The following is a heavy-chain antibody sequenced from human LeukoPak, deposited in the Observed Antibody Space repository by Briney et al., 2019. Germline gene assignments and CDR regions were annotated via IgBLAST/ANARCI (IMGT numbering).Heavy chain of an antibody. CDR3: ARAPREPKQWLVRLGWYFDY. V-gene: IGHV3-30-3*01. J-gene: IGHJ4*02. D-gene: IGHD6-19*01. CDR2: ISYDGSNK. CDR1: GFTFSSYA. Sequence: PGGSLRLSCAASGFTFSSYAMHWVRQAPGKGLEWVAVISYDGSNKYYADSVKGRFTISRDNSKNTLYLQMNSLRAEDTAVYYCARAPREPKQWLVRLGWYFDYWGQGTLVTVSS.